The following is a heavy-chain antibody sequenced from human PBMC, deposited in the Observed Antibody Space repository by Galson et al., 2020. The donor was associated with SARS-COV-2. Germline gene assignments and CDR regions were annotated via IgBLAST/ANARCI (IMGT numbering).Heavy chain of an antibody. CDR1: GFTFSSYW. J-gene: IGHJ4*02. D-gene: IGHD2-21*01. CDR3: ARDILGY. V-gene: IGHV3-74*01. CDR2: INSDGTTT. Sequence: GESLKISCAASGFTFSSYWMHWVRQAAGKGLVWVSRINSDGTTTTYADSVKGRFTVSRDNAKNTLYLQMNSLGAEDTAVYYCARDILGYWGQGTRVTVSS.